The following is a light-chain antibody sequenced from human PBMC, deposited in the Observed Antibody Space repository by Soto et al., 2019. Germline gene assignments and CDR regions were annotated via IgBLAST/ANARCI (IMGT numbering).Light chain of an antibody. CDR2: DVS. Sequence: QSVLTQPASVSGSPGQSFTISCTGNSSDVGAYHSVSWYQQHPGKAPKLIIFDVSNRPSGVSDRFSGSKSGNTASLTISGLQAEDEADYYCTSFTDTGTVIFGGGTKVTVL. CDR3: TSFTDTGTVI. V-gene: IGLV2-14*03. J-gene: IGLJ2*01. CDR1: SSDVGAYHS.